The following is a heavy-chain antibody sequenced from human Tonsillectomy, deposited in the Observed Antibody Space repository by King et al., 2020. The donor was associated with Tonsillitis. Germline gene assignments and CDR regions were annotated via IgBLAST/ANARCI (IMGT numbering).Heavy chain of an antibody. CDR3: ARQAAAGHFDY. J-gene: IGHJ4*02. Sequence: VQLVQSGAEVKKPGASVKVSCKASGYTFTSYAMHWVRQAPGQRLEGMGWINAGNGNTKYSQKFQGRVTITRDTSASTAYMELSSLRAEDTAVYYCARQAAAGHFDYWGQGTLVTVSS. D-gene: IGHD6-13*01. V-gene: IGHV1-3*01. CDR2: INAGNGNT. CDR1: GYTFTSYA.